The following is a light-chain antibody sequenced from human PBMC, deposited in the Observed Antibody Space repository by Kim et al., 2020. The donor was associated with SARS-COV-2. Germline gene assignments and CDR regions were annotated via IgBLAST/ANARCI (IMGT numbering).Light chain of an antibody. CDR2: DAS. CDR1: QDISNY. J-gene: IGKJ2*03. V-gene: IGKV1-33*01. CDR3: QQYDNLPYS. Sequence: SASVGDRVTITCQASQDISNYLNWYQQKPGKAPKLLIYDASNLETGVPSGFSGSGSGTDFTFTISSLQPEDIATYYCQQYDNLPYSFGQGTKLEIK.